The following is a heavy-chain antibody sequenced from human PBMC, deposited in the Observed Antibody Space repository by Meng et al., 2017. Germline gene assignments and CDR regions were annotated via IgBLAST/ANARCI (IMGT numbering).Heavy chain of an antibody. D-gene: IGHD6-13*01. Sequence: ASVKVSCKASGYTFTSYDINWVRQATGQGLEWMGWMNPNSGNTGYAQKFQGRVTITRNTSISTAYMELSRLRSDDTAVYYCARDDSSSWYFLDYWGQGTLVTVSS. J-gene: IGHJ4*02. CDR1: GYTFTSYD. CDR2: MNPNSGNT. CDR3: ARDDSSSWYFLDY. V-gene: IGHV1-8*03.